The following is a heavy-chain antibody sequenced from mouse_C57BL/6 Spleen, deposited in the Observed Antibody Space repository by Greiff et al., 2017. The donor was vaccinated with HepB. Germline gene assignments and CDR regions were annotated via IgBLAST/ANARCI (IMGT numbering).Heavy chain of an antibody. V-gene: IGHV1-18*01. CDR2: INPNNGGT. Sequence: VQLQQSGPELVKPGASVKIPCKASGYTFTDYNMDWVKQSHGKSLEWIGDINPNNGGTIYNQKFKGKATLTVDKSSSTAYMELRSLTSEDTAVYYCARMITTRYYFDYWGQGTTLTVSS. CDR1: GYTFTDYN. J-gene: IGHJ2*01. CDR3: ARMITTRYYFDY. D-gene: IGHD2-4*01.